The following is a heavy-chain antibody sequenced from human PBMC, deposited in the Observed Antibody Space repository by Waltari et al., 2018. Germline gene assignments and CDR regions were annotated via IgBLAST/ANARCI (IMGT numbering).Heavy chain of an antibody. CDR3: ARVSTNNGPGDLDY. D-gene: IGHD2-8*01. CDR2: VSGYNGDT. Sequence: VQLVQSETEVKKPGASVMVSCKTSGYTFQSYAFSWVRQAPGQGLEWMGWVSGYNGDTFYAQNFQDRLTMTTETSTTTTYMELRNLRSDDTAIYYCARVSTNNGPGDLDYWGQGTQVTVSS. CDR1: GYTFQSYA. V-gene: IGHV1-18*01. J-gene: IGHJ4*02.